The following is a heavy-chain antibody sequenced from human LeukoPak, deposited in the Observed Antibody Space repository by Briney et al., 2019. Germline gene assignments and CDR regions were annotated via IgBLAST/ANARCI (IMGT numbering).Heavy chain of an antibody. CDR2: TVSEIDGGTT. V-gene: IGHV3-15*04. CDR1: GSTFNYAW. Sequence: PGGSLRLSCAASGSTFNYAWMSWVRQVPGKGLEWVGQTVSEIDGGTTDYAAPVKDRFTISRDDSKSTLYLQMNSLKIEDTAVYYCTTDEDWDYARKDVWGQGATVIVSS. CDR3: TTDEDWDYARKDV. D-gene: IGHD1-7*01. J-gene: IGHJ6*02.